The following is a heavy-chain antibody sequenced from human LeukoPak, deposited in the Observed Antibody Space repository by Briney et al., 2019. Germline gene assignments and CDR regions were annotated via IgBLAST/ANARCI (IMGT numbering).Heavy chain of an antibody. CDR3: ARQRTAPPIYEYYGMDV. V-gene: IGHV4-59*08. Sequence: SETLSLTCTVSSDYITSYYWSWIRQPPGKGLEWVGYISYSGTPTYNPFFRGRVTISLDTSKTHFSLRLSSVTAADTAVYYCARQRTAPPIYEYYGMDVWGQGTTVTVSS. J-gene: IGHJ6*02. CDR1: SDYITSYY. D-gene: IGHD3-9*01. CDR2: ISYSGTP.